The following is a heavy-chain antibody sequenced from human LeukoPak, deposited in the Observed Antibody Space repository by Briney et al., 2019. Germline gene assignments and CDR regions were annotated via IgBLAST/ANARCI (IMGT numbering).Heavy chain of an antibody. Sequence: SETLSLTCTVSGGSISSSSYYWGWIRQPPGKGLEWIGSIYYSGSTYYNPSLKSRVTISVDTSKNHFSLKLRSVTAADTAVYYCARLGFCTSTSCPWGQGTLVTVSS. D-gene: IGHD2-2*01. CDR3: ARLGFCTSTSCP. V-gene: IGHV4-39*01. J-gene: IGHJ5*02. CDR1: GGSISSSSYY. CDR2: IYYSGST.